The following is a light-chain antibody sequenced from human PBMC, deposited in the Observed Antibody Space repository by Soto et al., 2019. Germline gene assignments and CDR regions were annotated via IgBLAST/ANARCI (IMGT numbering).Light chain of an antibody. J-gene: IGKJ4*01. V-gene: IGKV3-15*01. CDR3: QQYSNWPLT. CDR2: GAS. Sequence: EIVMTQSPATLSVSPGESAALSFRASQPVSSNFLAWYQQKPGQAPRLLIYGASTRATGIPAKFSGSGSATEFTLTISSLQSEDFAVYYCQQYSNWPLTFAGGTKVDIK. CDR1: QPVSSN.